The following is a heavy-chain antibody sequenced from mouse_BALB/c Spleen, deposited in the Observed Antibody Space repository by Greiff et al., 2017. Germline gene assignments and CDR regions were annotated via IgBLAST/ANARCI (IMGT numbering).Heavy chain of an antibody. J-gene: IGHJ4*01. CDR2: IDPSDSET. D-gene: IGHD3-2*01. V-gene: IGHV1S126*01. CDR1: GYSFTSYW. Sequence: VQLQQSGPQLVRPGASVKISCKASGYSFTSYWMHWVKQRPGQGLEWIGMIDPSDSETRLNQKFKDKATLTVDKSSSTAYMQLSSPTSEDSAVYYCARGGTARAYYAMDYWGQGTSVTVSS. CDR3: ARGGTARAYYAMDY.